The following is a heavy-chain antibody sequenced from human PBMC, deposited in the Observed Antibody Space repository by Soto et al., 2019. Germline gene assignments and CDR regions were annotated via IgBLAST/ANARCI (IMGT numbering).Heavy chain of an antibody. Sequence: PSETLSLTCTVSGGSIIGYYWSWIRQPPGKGLEWIGNIYYSGTTNYNPSLKSRVTISVDTSKNQFSLKLSSVTAADTAVYYCAKDLGWPRPSYPDYWGQGIRVTVSS. CDR2: IYYSGTT. D-gene: IGHD5-12*01. CDR1: GGSIIGYY. V-gene: IGHV4-59*01. CDR3: AKDLGWPRPSYPDY. J-gene: IGHJ4*02.